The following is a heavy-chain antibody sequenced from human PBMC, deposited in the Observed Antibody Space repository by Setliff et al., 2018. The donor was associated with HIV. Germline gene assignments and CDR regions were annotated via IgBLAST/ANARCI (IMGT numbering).Heavy chain of an antibody. CDR1: GFTFNNYG. J-gene: IGHJ4*02. CDR2: IGKDGSEK. V-gene: IGHV3-7*01. Sequence: GGSLRLSCAASGFTFNNYGMHWVRLAPGKGLEWVANIGKDGSEKYYVDSVKGRFSISRDNTKNLLYLEMNSLRAEDAAVYYCAGSRGYFVQADWGQGTLVTVSS. D-gene: IGHD1-1*01. CDR3: AGSRGYFVQAD.